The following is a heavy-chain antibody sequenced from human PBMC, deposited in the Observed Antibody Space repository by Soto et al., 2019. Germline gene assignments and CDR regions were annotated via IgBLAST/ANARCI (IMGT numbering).Heavy chain of an antibody. Sequence: SETLSLTCTVSGGSVSSGSYYWSWIRQPPGKGLEWIGYIYYSGSTNYNPSLKSRVTISVDTSKNQFSLKLSSVTAADTAVYYCARDRWSGSLLDYYYGMDVWGQGTTVTVYS. CDR3: ARDRWSGSLLDYYYGMDV. CDR2: IYYSGST. J-gene: IGHJ6*02. CDR1: GGSVSSGSYY. D-gene: IGHD1-26*01. V-gene: IGHV4-61*01.